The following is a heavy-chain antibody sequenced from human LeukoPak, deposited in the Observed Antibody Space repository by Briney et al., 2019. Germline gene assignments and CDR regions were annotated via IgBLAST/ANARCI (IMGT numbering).Heavy chain of an antibody. CDR1: GGSLSGYY. CDR3: AREYSTSSTAFDI. V-gene: IGHV4-34*01. Sequence: KPSETLSLTCAVYGGSLSGYYWSRIRQPPGKGLGWIGEIKHTGGTNYNPSLKSRVTISVDTSKNQLSLRLSFVTAADTAVYYCAREYSTSSTAFDIWGQGTMVTVSS. J-gene: IGHJ3*02. D-gene: IGHD6-6*01. CDR2: IKHTGGT.